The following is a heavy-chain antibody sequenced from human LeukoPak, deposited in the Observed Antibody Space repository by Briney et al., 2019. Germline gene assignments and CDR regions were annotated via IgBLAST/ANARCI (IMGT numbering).Heavy chain of an antibody. Sequence: GGSLRLSCAASGFTFSSYAMSWVRQAPGKGLEWVANIKQDGSEKYYVDSVKGRFTISRDNAKNSLYLQMNSLRAEDTAVYYCAKWGVLMGMTAYDAFDIWGQGTMVTVSS. CDR3: AKWGVLMGMTAYDAFDI. CDR2: IKQDGSEK. V-gene: IGHV3-7*01. J-gene: IGHJ3*02. CDR1: GFTFSSYA. D-gene: IGHD2-8*01.